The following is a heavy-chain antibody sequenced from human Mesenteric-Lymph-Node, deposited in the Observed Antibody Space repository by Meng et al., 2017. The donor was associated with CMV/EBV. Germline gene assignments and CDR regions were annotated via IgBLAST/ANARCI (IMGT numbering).Heavy chain of an antibody. J-gene: IGHJ6*02. Sequence: GESLKISCAASGFTFSSYEMNWVRQAPGKGLEWVSYISSSGSTIYYADSVKGRFTISRDNAKNSLYLQMNSLRAEDTAVYYCAREGSGYYTGGYYGMDVWGQGTTVTVSS. CDR1: GFTFSSYE. V-gene: IGHV3-48*03. CDR3: AREGSGYYTGGYYGMDV. D-gene: IGHD3-3*01. CDR2: ISSSGSTI.